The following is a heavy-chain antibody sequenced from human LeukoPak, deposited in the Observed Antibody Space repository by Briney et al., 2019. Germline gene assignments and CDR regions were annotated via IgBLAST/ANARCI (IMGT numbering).Heavy chain of an antibody. D-gene: IGHD3-22*01. Sequence: PSETLSLTCAVYGGSFSDYYWSWIRQPPGTGLEWVGYIYYSGGTNYNPSLKSRVDISVDTSKLQISLKLSSMTAADTAVYYCARGNYDRSDWSFDYWGQGTLVTVSS. J-gene: IGHJ4*02. V-gene: IGHV4-59*01. CDR1: GGSFSDYY. CDR2: IYYSGGT. CDR3: ARGNYDRSDWSFDY.